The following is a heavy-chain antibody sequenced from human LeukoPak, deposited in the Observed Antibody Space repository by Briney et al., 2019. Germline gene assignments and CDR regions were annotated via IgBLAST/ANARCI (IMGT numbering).Heavy chain of an antibody. CDR2: IYSGGNT. D-gene: IGHD5-18*01. J-gene: IGHJ4*02. CDR1: GFTVSTNY. CDR3: ARRGDSYGSPFDY. V-gene: IGHV3-53*01. Sequence: PGGSLRLSCAVSGFTVSTNYMNWVRQAPGKGLEWVSLIYSGGNTDYADSVKGRFTISRDNSKNTLYLQMNSLRAEDTAVYYCARRGDSYGSPFDYWGQGTLVTVSS.